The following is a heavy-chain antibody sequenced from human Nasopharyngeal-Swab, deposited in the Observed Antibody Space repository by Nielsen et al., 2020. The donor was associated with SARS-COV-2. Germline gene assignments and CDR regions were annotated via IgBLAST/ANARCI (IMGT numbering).Heavy chain of an antibody. V-gene: IGHV3-11*04. CDR1: GFTFSGYY. CDR3: ATLYGSGIYAGYYYYYGMDV. J-gene: IGHJ6*02. CDR2: ISSSGSTI. D-gene: IGHD3-10*01. Sequence: GESLKISCAASGFTFSGYYMSWIRQAPGKGLEWVSYISSSGSTIYYADSVKGRFTISRDNAKNSLYLQMNSLRAEDTAVYYCATLYGSGIYAGYYYYYGMDVWGQGTTVTVSS.